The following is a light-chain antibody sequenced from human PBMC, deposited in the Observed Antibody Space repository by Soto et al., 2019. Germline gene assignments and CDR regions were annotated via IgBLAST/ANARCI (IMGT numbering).Light chain of an antibody. CDR3: SSYGRGNKLL. Sequence: QSALSQPPSTSGSPGQSVTISCTGTSSDIGGYNHVSWHQQHPGQAPKVLIYDVNKRPSGVPDRFSGSKSANTASLTVSGLQAEDEADYYCSSYGRGNKLLFGGGTKVTVL. V-gene: IGLV2-8*01. J-gene: IGLJ2*01. CDR2: DVN. CDR1: SSDIGGYNH.